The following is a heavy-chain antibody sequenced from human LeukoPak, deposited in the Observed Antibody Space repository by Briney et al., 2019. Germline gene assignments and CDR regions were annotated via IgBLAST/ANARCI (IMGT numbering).Heavy chain of an antibody. J-gene: IGHJ5*02. CDR3: ARYSSSWYVSWFDP. V-gene: IGHV4-34*01. D-gene: IGHD6-13*01. CDR1: GGSFSGYY. CDR2: INHSGSA. Sequence: SETLSLTCAVYGGSFSGYYWSWIRQPPGKGLEWIGEINHSGSASYNPSLKSRVTISVDTSKNQFSLKLSSVTAADTAVYYCARYSSSWYVSWFDPWGQGTLVTVSS.